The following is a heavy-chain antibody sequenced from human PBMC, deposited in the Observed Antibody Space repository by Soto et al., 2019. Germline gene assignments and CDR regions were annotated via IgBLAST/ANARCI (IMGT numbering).Heavy chain of an antibody. CDR1: GYTFTSYG. V-gene: IGHV1-69*13. D-gene: IGHD1-7*01. J-gene: IGHJ4*02. CDR3: AREGKNYGGMPQYYFDY. Sequence: GASVKVSCKASGYTFTSYGISWVRQAPGQGLEWMGGIIPIFGKANYAQKFQGRVTITADESTSTAYMELSSLRSEDTAVYYCAREGKNYGGMPQYYFDYWGQGTLVTVSS. CDR2: IIPIFGKA.